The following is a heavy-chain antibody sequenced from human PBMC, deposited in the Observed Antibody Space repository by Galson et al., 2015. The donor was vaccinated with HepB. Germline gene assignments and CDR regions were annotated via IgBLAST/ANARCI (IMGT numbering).Heavy chain of an antibody. Sequence: SVKVSCKASGGTFSSYAISWVRQAPGQGLEWMGWISAYNGNTNYAQKLQGRVTMTTDTSTSTAYMELRSLRSDDTAVYYCARDGGYDYVWGSYRYADAFDIWGQGTMVTVSS. CDR3: ARDGGYDYVWGSYRYADAFDI. J-gene: IGHJ3*02. D-gene: IGHD3-16*02. V-gene: IGHV1-18*01. CDR2: ISAYNGNT. CDR1: GGTFSSYA.